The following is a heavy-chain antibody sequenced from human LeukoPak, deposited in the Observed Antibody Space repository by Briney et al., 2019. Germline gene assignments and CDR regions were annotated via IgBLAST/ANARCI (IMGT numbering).Heavy chain of an antibody. CDR1: GFTFSSYA. V-gene: IGHV3-21*01. CDR3: ARESIAVAGIFDY. CDR2: ISSSSSYI. J-gene: IGHJ4*02. Sequence: GGSLRLSCAASGFTFSSYAMSWVRQAPGKGLEWVSSISSSSSYIYYADSVKGRFTISRDNAKNSLYLQMNSLRAEDTAVYYCARESIAVAGIFDYWGQGTLVTVSS. D-gene: IGHD6-19*01.